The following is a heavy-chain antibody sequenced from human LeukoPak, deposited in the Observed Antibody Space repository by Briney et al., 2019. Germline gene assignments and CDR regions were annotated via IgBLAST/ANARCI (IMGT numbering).Heavy chain of an antibody. CDR1: GGSFSGHY. CDR2: INHSGST. V-gene: IGHV4-34*01. Sequence: SETLSLTCAVYGGSFSGHYWSWIRQPPGKGPEWIGEINHSGSTNYNPSLKSRATISVDTSKNQFSLKLSSVTAADTAVYFCAREGSPGANWFDPWGQGALVTVSS. CDR3: AREGSPGANWFDP. J-gene: IGHJ5*02. D-gene: IGHD3-10*01.